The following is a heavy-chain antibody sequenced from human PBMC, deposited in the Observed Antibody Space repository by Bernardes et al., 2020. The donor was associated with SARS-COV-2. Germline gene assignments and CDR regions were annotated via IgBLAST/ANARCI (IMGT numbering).Heavy chain of an antibody. D-gene: IGHD4-17*01. CDR3: ASETTVTTYSSFDY. Sequence: SETLSLTCTVSGGSISSYYWSWIRQPAGKGLEWIGRIYTSGSTNYNPSLKSRVTMSVDTSKNQFSLKLSSVTAADTAVYYCASETTVTTYSSFDYWGQGTLVTVSS. J-gene: IGHJ4*02. V-gene: IGHV4-4*07. CDR1: GGSISSYY. CDR2: IYTSGST.